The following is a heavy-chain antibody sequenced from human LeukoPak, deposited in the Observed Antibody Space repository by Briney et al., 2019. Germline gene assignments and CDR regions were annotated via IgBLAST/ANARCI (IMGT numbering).Heavy chain of an antibody. D-gene: IGHD6-13*01. Sequence: GGSLRLSCAASGFTFSSYEMNWVRQAPGKGLEWVSYISSSGSTIYYADSVKGRFTISRDNSKNTLYLQMNSLRAEDTAVYYCARGGSSWYVDYWGQGTLVTVSS. J-gene: IGHJ4*02. CDR2: ISSSGSTI. CDR1: GFTFSSYE. CDR3: ARGGSSWYVDY. V-gene: IGHV3-48*03.